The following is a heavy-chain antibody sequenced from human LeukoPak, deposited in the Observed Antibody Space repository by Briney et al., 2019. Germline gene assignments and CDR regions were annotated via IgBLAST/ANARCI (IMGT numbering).Heavy chain of an antibody. CDR3: ARGGADYYDSSGYYFDY. V-gene: IGHV4-4*07. CDR1: GGSISSYY. D-gene: IGHD3-22*01. Sequence: PSEPLSLTCTVSGGSISSYYWSWIRQPAGKGLEWIGRIYTSGSTNYNPSLKSRVTISVDESKNQFSLKLSSVTAADTAVYYCARGGADYYDSSGYYFDYWGQGTLVTVSS. CDR2: IYTSGST. J-gene: IGHJ4*02.